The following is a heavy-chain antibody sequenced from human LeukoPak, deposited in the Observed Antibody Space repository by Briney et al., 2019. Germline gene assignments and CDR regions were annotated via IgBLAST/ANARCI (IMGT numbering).Heavy chain of an antibody. D-gene: IGHD6-13*01. Sequence: ASVKVSCKASGYTFTGYYMHWVRQAPGQGLEWMGWINPNSGGTNYAQKFQGGVTMTRDTSISTAYMELSRLRSDDTAVYYCASEIIAAASFDYWGQGTLVTVSS. CDR1: GYTFTGYY. V-gene: IGHV1-2*02. J-gene: IGHJ4*02. CDR2: INPNSGGT. CDR3: ASEIIAAASFDY.